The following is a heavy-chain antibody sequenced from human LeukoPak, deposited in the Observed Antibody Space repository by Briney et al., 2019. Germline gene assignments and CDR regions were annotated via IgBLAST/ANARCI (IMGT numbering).Heavy chain of an antibody. Sequence: PGGSLRLSCAASGFTFSSYAMSWVRQAPGKGLEWVSTISGSGGSTYYADSVKGRFTIPRDNSKNTLYLQMNSLRAEDTAVYYCAARTRSMEAVAGTRPDYWGQGTLVTVSS. J-gene: IGHJ4*02. V-gene: IGHV3-23*01. CDR2: ISGSGGST. CDR3: AARTRSMEAVAGTRPDY. D-gene: IGHD6-19*01. CDR1: GFTFSSYA.